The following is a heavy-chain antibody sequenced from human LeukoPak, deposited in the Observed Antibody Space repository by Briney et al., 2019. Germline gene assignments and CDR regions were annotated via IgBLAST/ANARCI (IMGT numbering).Heavy chain of an antibody. CDR3: ADSGSYSLY. D-gene: IGHD1-26*01. V-gene: IGHV3-30*03. CDR2: ISYDGSNK. J-gene: IGHJ4*02. Sequence: AGGPLRLSCAASGFTFSSYDMHWVRQAPGKGLEWVAFISYDGSNKYYVDSVKGRFTISRDNSKNTLYLQMNSLRAEDTAVYHCADSGSYSLYWGQGTLVTVSS. CDR1: GFTFSSYD.